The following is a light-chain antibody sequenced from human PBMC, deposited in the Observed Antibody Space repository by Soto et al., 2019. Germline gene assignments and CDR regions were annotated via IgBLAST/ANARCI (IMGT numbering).Light chain of an antibody. Sequence: QSVLTQPASVSGSPGQSITISCTGTSSDVGSYNLVSWYQQHPGKAPKLMIYGGTKRPSGVSNRFSGSKSGNTASLTISGLQAEDEADYYCCSYTGRNTHVVIGGGTKVTVL. CDR3: CSYTGRNTHVV. CDR2: GGT. V-gene: IGLV2-23*01. CDR1: SSDVGSYNL. J-gene: IGLJ2*01.